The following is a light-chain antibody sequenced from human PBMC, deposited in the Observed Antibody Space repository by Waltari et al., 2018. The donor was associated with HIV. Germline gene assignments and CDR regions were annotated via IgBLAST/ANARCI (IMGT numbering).Light chain of an antibody. CDR1: DSTIGSDV. V-gene: IGLV1-44*01. J-gene: IGLJ2*01. CDR2: STD. Sequence: QSVLTQPPSASGTPGQRVTISCSGSDSTIGSDVVHWYQQLPGTDPKLLISSTDHRPSVVPDRLSGSKSGDSSSLASSGVQSEDEGYYYCAAWDATLKALLFGGGTKLTVL. CDR3: AAWDATLKALL.